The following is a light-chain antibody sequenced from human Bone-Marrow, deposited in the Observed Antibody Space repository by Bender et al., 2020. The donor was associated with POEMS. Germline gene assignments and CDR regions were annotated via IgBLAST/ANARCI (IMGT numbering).Light chain of an antibody. Sequence: QSALTQPASVSGSPGQSIPISCTGTSTDIGTYTYVSWYQQHPGKAPKLMIFDVTNRPSGVSDRFSGSKSGTTASLTISGLQTEDEADYYCSSYSSNSALVLFGGGTKLTVL. CDR2: DVT. CDR3: SSYSSNSALVL. J-gene: IGLJ2*01. V-gene: IGLV2-14*03. CDR1: STDIGTYTY.